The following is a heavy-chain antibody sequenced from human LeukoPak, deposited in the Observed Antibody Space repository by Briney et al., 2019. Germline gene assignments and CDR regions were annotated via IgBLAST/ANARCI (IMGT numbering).Heavy chain of an antibody. D-gene: IGHD5-12*01. CDR3: ARLAVATTQGFDY. CDR1: GDSVSSNSVA. V-gene: IGHV6-1*01. J-gene: IGHJ4*02. Sequence: SQTLSLTCAISGDSVSSNSVAWVWIRQSPSRGLEWLVRTYYRSKWYNDYAVSVKSRVTINPDTSKNRFSLHLNSVTPEDTAVYYCARLAVATTQGFDYWGQGTLVTVSS. CDR2: TYYRSKWYN.